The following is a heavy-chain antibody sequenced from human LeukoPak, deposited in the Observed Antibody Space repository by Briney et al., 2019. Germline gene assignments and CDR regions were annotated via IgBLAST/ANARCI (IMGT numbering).Heavy chain of an antibody. CDR2: IYYSGST. CDR1: GGSISSYY. J-gene: IGHJ6*02. D-gene: IGHD4-17*01. Sequence: SETLSLTCTVSGGSISSYYWSWIRQPPGKGLEWIGYIYYSGSTNYNPSLKSRVTISVDTPKNQFSLKLSSVTAADTAVYYCARGGLTTKDYYYYGMDVWGQGTTVTVSS. V-gene: IGHV4-59*01. CDR3: ARGGLTTKDYYYYGMDV.